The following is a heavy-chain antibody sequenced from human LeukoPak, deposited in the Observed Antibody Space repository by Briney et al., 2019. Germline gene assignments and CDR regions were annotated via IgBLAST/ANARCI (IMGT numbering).Heavy chain of an antibody. V-gene: IGHV1-69*13. CDR2: IIPIFGTA. J-gene: IGHJ3*02. CDR3: ARVVSYYDILTFGGAFDI. CDR1: GGTFSSYA. Sequence: SVKVSCKASGGTFSSYAISWVRQAPGQGLEWMGGIIPIFGTANYAQKFQGRVTITADESTSTAYMELSSLRSEDTAVYYRARVVSYYDILTFGGAFDIWGQGTMVTVSS. D-gene: IGHD3-9*01.